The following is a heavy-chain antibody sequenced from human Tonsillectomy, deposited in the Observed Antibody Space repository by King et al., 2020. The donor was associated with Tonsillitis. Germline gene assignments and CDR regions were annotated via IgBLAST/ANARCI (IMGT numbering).Heavy chain of an antibody. V-gene: IGHV5-51*01. CDR3: ARYLIAHSTDATVGTGFDF. J-gene: IGHJ4*02. CDR2: IYPGDSDT. CDR1: GYSFASFW. Sequence: VQLVEYGAEVKKTGESRKISCKGSGYSFASFWIGWVRQMPGKGLEWMGIIYPGDSDTRYSPSFQGQVTISADKSINTAYLQWSSLKASDTAIYYCARYLIAHSTDATVGTGFDFWGQGTLLTVTS. D-gene: IGHD6-13*01.